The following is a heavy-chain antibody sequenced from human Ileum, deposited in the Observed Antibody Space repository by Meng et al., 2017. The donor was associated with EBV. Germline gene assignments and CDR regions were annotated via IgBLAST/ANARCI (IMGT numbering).Heavy chain of an antibody. V-gene: IGHV3-74*01. J-gene: IGHJ4*02. Sequence: EVQLVESGGGLVQPGGSLRLSRAASTLTFSTYWMDWVRQAPGQGLVWVSRIHSDGSRTTYADSVRGRFTISRDNAKNTFYLEMNSLRGEDTAVYYCASLSGHGGYWGQGTLVTVSS. CDR2: IHSDGSRT. D-gene: IGHD6-25*01. CDR1: TLTFSTYW. CDR3: ASLSGHGGY.